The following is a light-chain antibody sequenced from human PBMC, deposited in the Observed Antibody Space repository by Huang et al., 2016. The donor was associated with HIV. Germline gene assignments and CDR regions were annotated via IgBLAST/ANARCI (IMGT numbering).Light chain of an antibody. Sequence: DIVMTQSPDSLAVSLGERFTINFKSSHSVFHNSNNKSSCAWYQKKAGHPPNLLIYWASSRESGVPDRFSGSGSGTDFTLTIGSLQAEDVAVYYCQQYYNTPWTFGQGTKVEI. J-gene: IGKJ1*01. CDR1: HSVFHNSNNKSS. V-gene: IGKV4-1*01. CDR2: WAS. CDR3: QQYYNTPWT.